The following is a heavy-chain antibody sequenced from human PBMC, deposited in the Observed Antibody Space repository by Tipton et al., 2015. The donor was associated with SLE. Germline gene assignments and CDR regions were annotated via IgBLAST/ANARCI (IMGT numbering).Heavy chain of an antibody. CDR2: IFYSGNT. Sequence: TLSLTCTVSGGSISSHYWSWIRQPPGKGLDWIGYIFYSGNTNYNPSLKNRVTISVDTSNNQFSLKLSSVTAADTAVYYCARVGGDILTDYYFDYWGQGTLVTVSS. D-gene: IGHD3-9*01. J-gene: IGHJ4*02. CDR1: GGSISSHY. V-gene: IGHV4-59*11. CDR3: ARVGGDILTDYYFDY.